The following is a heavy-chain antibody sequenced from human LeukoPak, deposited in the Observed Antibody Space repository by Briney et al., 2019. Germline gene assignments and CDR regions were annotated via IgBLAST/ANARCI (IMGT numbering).Heavy chain of an antibody. CDR3: AREVGGWRLSDY. CDR2: IYYSGST. CDR1: GGSISSYY. V-gene: IGHV4-59*01. D-gene: IGHD6-19*01. Sequence: PSETLSLTCTVSGGSISSYYWSWIRQPPGKGLEWIGYIYYSGSTNYNPSLKSRVTISVDTSKNQFSLKLSSVTAADTAVYYCAREVGGWRLSDYWGQGTLVTVSS. J-gene: IGHJ4*02.